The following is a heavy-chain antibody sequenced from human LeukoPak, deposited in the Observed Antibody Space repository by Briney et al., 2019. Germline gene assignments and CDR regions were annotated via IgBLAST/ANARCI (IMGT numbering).Heavy chain of an antibody. J-gene: IGHJ3*02. D-gene: IGHD1-26*01. CDR3: ATTRELLKLSAFDI. V-gene: IGHV3-21*01. Sequence: GRSLRLSCAASGFTFSSYGMHWVRQAPGKGLEWVSSISSSSSYIYYADSVKGRFTISRDNAKNSLYLQMNSLRAEDTAVYYCATTRELLKLSAFDIWGQGTMVTVSS. CDR1: GFTFSSYG. CDR2: ISSSSSYI.